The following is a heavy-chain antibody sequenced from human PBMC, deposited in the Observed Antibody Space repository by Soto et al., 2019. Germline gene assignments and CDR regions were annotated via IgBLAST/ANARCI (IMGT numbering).Heavy chain of an antibody. Sequence: VQLVQSGAEVKKPGSSVKVSCKASGGTFSSYTISWVRQAPGQGLEWMGRIIPILGIANYAQKFQGRVTITADKSTSTAYMELSSLRSEDTAVYYCVMGGYDHDFDYWGQGTLVTVSS. CDR1: GGTFSSYT. CDR2: IIPILGIA. D-gene: IGHD5-12*01. J-gene: IGHJ4*02. V-gene: IGHV1-69*02. CDR3: VMGGYDHDFDY.